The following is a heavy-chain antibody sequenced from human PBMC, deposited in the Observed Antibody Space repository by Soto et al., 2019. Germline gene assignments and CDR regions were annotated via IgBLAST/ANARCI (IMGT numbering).Heavy chain of an antibody. V-gene: IGHV3-7*01. D-gene: IGHD2-21*02. CDR1: GFTFGSYW. J-gene: IGHJ4*02. Sequence: EVQLVESGGGLVQPGGSLRLSCAVSGFTFGSYWMNWVRLIPGKGLEWVAYIKPDGSATYYVDSVKGRFTISRDNAKNSLYLQMNSLRVGDTSVYYCARAGYCGPGCYYYFDYWGQGTLVTVSS. CDR2: IKPDGSAT. CDR3: ARAGYCGPGCYYYFDY.